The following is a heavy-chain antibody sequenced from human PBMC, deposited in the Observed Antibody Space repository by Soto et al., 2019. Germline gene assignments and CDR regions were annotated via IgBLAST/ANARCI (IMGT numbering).Heavy chain of an antibody. D-gene: IGHD3-10*01. CDR3: ARDDYYASGYFDL. CDR2: IIPILGIA. CDR1: GGTFSIYT. Sequence: QVQLVQSGAEVKKPGSSVEVSCKASGGTFSIYTISWVRQAPGQGLEWMGRIIPILGIANYAQKFQGRVTITADKSTGTAYMDLSSLRSEDTAVYYCARDDYYASGYFDLWGRGTLVTVSS. J-gene: IGHJ2*01. V-gene: IGHV1-69*08.